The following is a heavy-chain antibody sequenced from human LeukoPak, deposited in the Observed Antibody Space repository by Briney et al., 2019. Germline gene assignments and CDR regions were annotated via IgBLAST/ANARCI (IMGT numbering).Heavy chain of an antibody. D-gene: IGHD3-10*01. Sequence: SETLSLTCTVSGGSISSSIYYWGWIRQPPGKGLEWIGSIYYSGSTYYNPSLKSRVTISVDTSKNQFSLKLSSVTAADTAVYYCARRAMVRGGTYFDYWGQGTLVTVSS. CDR3: ARRAMVRGGTYFDY. CDR1: GGSISSSIYY. V-gene: IGHV4-39*01. J-gene: IGHJ4*02. CDR2: IYYSGST.